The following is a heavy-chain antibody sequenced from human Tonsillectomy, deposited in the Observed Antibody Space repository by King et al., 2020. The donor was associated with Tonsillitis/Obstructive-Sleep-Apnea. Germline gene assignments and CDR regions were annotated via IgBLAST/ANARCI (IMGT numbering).Heavy chain of an antibody. Sequence: QLVQSGAEVKKPGSSVKVSCKASGGPFSSYAISWVRQAPGQGLEWLGRIIPILGIANYAQKFQGRVTITADKSTNTAYMELSSLRSEDTAVYYCAREGGCSGGSCYSRVWGQGTLVTVSS. CDR1: GGPFSSYA. CDR3: AREGGCSGGSCYSRV. V-gene: IGHV1-69*09. D-gene: IGHD2-15*01. CDR2: IIPILGIA. J-gene: IGHJ4*02.